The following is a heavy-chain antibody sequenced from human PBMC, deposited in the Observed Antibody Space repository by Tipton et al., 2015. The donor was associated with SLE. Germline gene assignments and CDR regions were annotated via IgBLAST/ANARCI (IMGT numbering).Heavy chain of an antibody. Sequence: TLSLTCTVYGGSISSHYWSWIRQPPGKGHVWIGDIYYSGSTNYNPPLKSRVTISVDTSKNKFSLKLSSVTAADTAVYYCAREMIIVRSSSWYQYFQHWGQGTLVTVSS. CDR3: AREMIIVRSSSWYQYFQH. CDR1: GGSISSHY. CDR2: IYYSGST. D-gene: IGHD6-13*01. J-gene: IGHJ1*01. V-gene: IGHV4-4*08.